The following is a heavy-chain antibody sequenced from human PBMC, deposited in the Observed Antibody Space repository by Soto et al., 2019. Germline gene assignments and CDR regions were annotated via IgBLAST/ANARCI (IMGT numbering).Heavy chain of an antibody. CDR2: IIPIFGTA. CDR3: ARHPRQNCYYGMDV. J-gene: IGHJ6*02. CDR1: GGTFSSYA. V-gene: IGHV1-69*12. Sequence: QVQLVQSGAEVKKPGSSVKVSCKASGGTFSSYAISWVRQAPRQGLEWMGGIIPIFGTANYAQKFQGRVTITAYESTSTAYMELSRLRAEDTAVYYCARHPRQNCYYGMDVWGQGTTVTVSS.